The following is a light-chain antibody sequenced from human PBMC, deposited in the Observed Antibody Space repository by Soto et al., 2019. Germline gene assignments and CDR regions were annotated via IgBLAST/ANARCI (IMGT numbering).Light chain of an antibody. CDR2: AAS. V-gene: IGKV1-9*01. J-gene: IGKJ3*01. CDR3: QQYNSFPLT. Sequence: IQLTQSPSSLSASIGARVTVTCRASQGISSYLAWYQQKPGKAPKLLIYAASTLQSGVPSRFSGSGSATVFTLTISSLQPDDFATYYCQQYNSFPLTFGPGTKVDIK. CDR1: QGISSY.